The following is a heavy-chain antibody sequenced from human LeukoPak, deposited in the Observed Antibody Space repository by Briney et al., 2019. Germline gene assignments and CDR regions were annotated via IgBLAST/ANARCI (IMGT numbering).Heavy chain of an antibody. CDR3: ARGSRMVGRRNYYYGMDV. Sequence: ASVKVSCKASGYTFTSYAMNWVRQAPGQGLEWMGWINTNTGNPTYAQGFTGRFVFSLDTSVSTAYLQISSLKAEDTAVYYCARGSRMVGRRNYYYGMDVWGQGTTVTVSS. J-gene: IGHJ6*02. V-gene: IGHV7-4-1*02. D-gene: IGHD3-10*02. CDR2: INTNTGNP. CDR1: GYTFTSYA.